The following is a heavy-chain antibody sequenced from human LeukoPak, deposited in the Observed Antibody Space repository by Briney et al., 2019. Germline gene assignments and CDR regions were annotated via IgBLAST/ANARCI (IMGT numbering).Heavy chain of an antibody. CDR3: VRVCCYFDSGSQPNWFDP. CDR2: ICRGEST. Sequence: PSETLSLTCTVSSYSISNSAYYWGWIRQPPGKGLEWIGTICRGESTYYNPSLKSRVTISLDTSKNQLSLRLSSVTAADTAVYYCVRVCCYFDSGSQPNWFDPWGQGTLVTVSS. V-gene: IGHV4-38-2*02. D-gene: IGHD3-10*01. CDR1: SYSISNSAYY. J-gene: IGHJ5*02.